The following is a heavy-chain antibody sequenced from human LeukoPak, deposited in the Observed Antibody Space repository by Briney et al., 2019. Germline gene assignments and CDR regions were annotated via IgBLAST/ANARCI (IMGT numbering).Heavy chain of an antibody. CDR2: ISYDGSNK. D-gene: IGHD3-10*01. CDR3: AKTPKIRGVSNFDY. Sequence: GGSLRLSCAASGFTFSSYGMHWVRQAPGKGLEWVAVISYDGSNKYYADSVKGRFTISRDNSKNTVYLQMNSLRTEDTAVYYRAKTPKIRGVSNFDYWGQGTLVTVSS. J-gene: IGHJ4*02. V-gene: IGHV3-30*18. CDR1: GFTFSSYG.